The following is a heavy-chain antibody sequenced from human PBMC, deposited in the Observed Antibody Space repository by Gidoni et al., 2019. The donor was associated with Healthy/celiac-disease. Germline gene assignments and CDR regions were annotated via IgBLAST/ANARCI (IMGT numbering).Heavy chain of an antibody. D-gene: IGHD3-10*01. Sequence: QVQLQQWGAGLLKPSETLSLTCAVYGGSFSGDYWSWIRQPPGKGLEWIGEINHSGSTNYNPSLKRRVTISVDTSKNQFSLKLSSVTAADTAVYYFASVYGSGSYYHPFFDYWGQGTLVTVSS. CDR3: ASVYGSGSYYHPFFDY. V-gene: IGHV4-34*01. CDR2: INHSGST. J-gene: IGHJ4*02. CDR1: GGSFSGDY.